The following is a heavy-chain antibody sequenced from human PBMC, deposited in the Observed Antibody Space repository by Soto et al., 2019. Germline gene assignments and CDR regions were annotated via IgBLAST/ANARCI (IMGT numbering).Heavy chain of an antibody. Sequence: GSLRLSCEASGFAFDVHSMNWVRQVPGRGLEWVASITSHSVYIWYADSMKGRFTVSRDNAKNSVYLEMNSLSAEDTAVYYCARESEDLTSNFDYWGQGTLVTVSS. V-gene: IGHV3-21*01. CDR3: ARESEDLTSNFDY. CDR1: GFAFDVHS. J-gene: IGHJ4*02. CDR2: ITSHSVYI.